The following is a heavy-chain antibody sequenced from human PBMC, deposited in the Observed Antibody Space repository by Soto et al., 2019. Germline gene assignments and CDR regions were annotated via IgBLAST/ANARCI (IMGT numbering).Heavy chain of an antibody. J-gene: IGHJ4*02. CDR2: IAASGATT. V-gene: IGHV3-23*01. CDR1: GFTFGNYA. CDR3: AKDRGGSGWRVDY. Sequence: PGGSLRLSCAASGFTFGNYAMSWVRQAPGKGLEWVSAIAASGATTYYADSVKGRLTVSRDNSKNTLYLQMNSLRAEDTAVYYCAKDRGGSGWRVDYWGQG. D-gene: IGHD6-19*01.